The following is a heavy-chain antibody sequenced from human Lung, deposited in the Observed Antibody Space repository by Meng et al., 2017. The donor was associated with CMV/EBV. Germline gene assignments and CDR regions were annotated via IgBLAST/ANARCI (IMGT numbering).Heavy chain of an antibody. D-gene: IGHD5-12*01. Sequence: GESLKISCEASGFTFSSYWMTWVRQALGKGLEWVANIKQDGSEKFYVDSVKGRFTISRDNAKRSLYLQMSSLRAEDTALYYCGRDGWLWAPRFDPWGPGTLVTVSS. CDR1: GFTFSSYW. CDR3: GRDGWLWAPRFDP. V-gene: IGHV3-7*01. CDR2: IKQDGSEK. J-gene: IGHJ5*02.